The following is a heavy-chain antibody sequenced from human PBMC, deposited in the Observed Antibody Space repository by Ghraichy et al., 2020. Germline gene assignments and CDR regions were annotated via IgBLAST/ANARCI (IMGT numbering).Heavy chain of an antibody. V-gene: IGHV4-34*01. D-gene: IGHD6-19*01. CDR2: INHSGST. J-gene: IGHJ6*02. CDR3: ARGGGNMGSSGWYLWGTDYYYGMDV. CDR1: GGSFSGYY. Sequence: SQTLSLTCAVYGGSFSGYYWSWIRQPPGKGLEWIGEINHSGSTNYNPSLKSRVTISVDTSKNQFSLKLSSVTAADTAVYYCARGGGNMGSSGWYLWGTDYYYGMDVWGQGTTVTVSS.